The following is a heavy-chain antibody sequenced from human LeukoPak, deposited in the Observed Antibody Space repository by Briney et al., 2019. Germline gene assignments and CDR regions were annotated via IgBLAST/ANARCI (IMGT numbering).Heavy chain of an antibody. CDR3: AKSLSPMIVVVITGDDAFDI. Sequence: GGSLRLSCAASGFTFSSYGMSWGRQAPGKGLEWVSAISGSGGSTYYADSVKGRFTISRDNSKNTLYLQMNSLRAEDTAVYYCAKSLSPMIVVVITGDDAFDIWGQGTMVTVSS. J-gene: IGHJ3*02. CDR1: GFTFSSYG. CDR2: ISGSGGST. D-gene: IGHD3-22*01. V-gene: IGHV3-23*01.